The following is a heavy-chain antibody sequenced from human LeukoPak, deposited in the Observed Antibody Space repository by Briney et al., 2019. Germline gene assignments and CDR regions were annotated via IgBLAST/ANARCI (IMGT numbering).Heavy chain of an antibody. V-gene: IGHV3-7*04. D-gene: IGHD6-19*01. J-gene: IGHJ4*02. CDR2: IDQHGSEK. CDR3: VRGRGDSSGWIY. CDR1: GFTFSTYW. Sequence: GGSLRLSCAASGFTFSTYWMSWVRQAPGKGLEWMASIDQHGSEKYYVDSVKGRFTISRDNAKNSLYLQVNSLRAEDTAVYCCVRGRGDSSGWIYWGQGTLVTVSS.